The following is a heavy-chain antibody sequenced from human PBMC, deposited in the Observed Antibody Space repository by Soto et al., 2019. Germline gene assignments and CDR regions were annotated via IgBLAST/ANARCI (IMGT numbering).Heavy chain of an antibody. V-gene: IGHV3-74*03. CDR3: ATAEGGY. J-gene: IGHJ4*02. CDR1: GFTFGDYW. Sequence: GGSLRLSCAASGFTFGDYWMHWVRQPLGKGPEWVSRMTGDGHTPQYAESVKGRFTASRDNAKSTLYLQMNSLRAEDTAVYYCATAEGGYWGPGTLVTVSS. CDR2: MTGDGHTP.